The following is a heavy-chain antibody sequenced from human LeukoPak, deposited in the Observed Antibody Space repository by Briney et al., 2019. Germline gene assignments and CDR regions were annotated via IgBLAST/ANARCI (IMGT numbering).Heavy chain of an antibody. CDR1: GYTLTGYH. D-gene: IGHD6-19*01. Sequence: GASVKVSCKASGYTLTGYHMHWVRQAPGQGLEWMGWINSNSGGTNYAQKFQGRVTMTRDTSINTAYMELSRLRSDDTAVYYCARESAVAGSLGFDYWGQGTLVTVSS. V-gene: IGHV1-2*02. CDR3: ARESAVAGSLGFDY. CDR2: INSNSGGT. J-gene: IGHJ4*02.